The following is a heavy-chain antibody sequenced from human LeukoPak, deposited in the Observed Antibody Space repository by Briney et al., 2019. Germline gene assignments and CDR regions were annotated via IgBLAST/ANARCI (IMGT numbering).Heavy chain of an antibody. CDR3: ARDRVVPAAPFDL. D-gene: IGHD2-2*01. CDR2: ISSSSSTI. J-gene: IGHJ2*01. CDR1: GFTFSSYS. V-gene: IGHV3-48*01. Sequence: GGSLRLSCAASGFTFSSYSMNWVRQAPGKGLEWVSYISSSSSTIYYADSVKGRFTISRDNAKNSLYLQMNSLRAEDTAVYYCARDRVVPAAPFDLWSRGTLVTVSS.